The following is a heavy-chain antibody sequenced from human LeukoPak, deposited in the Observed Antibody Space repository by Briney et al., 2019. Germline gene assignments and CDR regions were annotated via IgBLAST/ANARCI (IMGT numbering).Heavy chain of an antibody. Sequence: GGSLRLSCAASGFTFSSYGMHWVRQAPGKGLEWVAFIRYDGSNKYYADSVKGRFTISRDNSKNTLYLQMNSLRAEDTAVYYCAKGYSVTQTPYYFDYWGQGTLVTVSS. CDR1: GFTFSSYG. J-gene: IGHJ4*02. D-gene: IGHD2-15*01. CDR2: IRYDGSNK. CDR3: AKGYSVTQTPYYFDY. V-gene: IGHV3-30*02.